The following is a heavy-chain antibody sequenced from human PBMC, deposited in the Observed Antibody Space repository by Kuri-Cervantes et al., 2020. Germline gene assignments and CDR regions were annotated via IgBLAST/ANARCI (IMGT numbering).Heavy chain of an antibody. J-gene: IGHJ4*02. CDR3: AKDSGYCSGGSCPGHY. CDR2: ISYDGNNK. D-gene: IGHD2-15*01. CDR1: GFTFSSYG. Sequence: GGSLRLSCAASGFTFSSYGMHWGRQAPGKGLEWVAVISYDGNNKYYVDSVKGRFTISRDNSKNTLYLQMNSLRAEDTAVYYCAKDSGYCSGGSCPGHYWGQGTLVTVSS. V-gene: IGHV3-30*18.